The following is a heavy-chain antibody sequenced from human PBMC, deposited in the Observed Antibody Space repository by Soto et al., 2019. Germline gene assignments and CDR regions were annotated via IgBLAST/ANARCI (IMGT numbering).Heavy chain of an antibody. Sequence: SGTLALTCAVYGGSVNGYYWSWIRQPPGKGLEWIGYIYYSGSTNYNPSLKSRVTISVDTSKNQFSLKLSSVTAADTAVYYCARTRVLRYFDWPFGFDYWGQGTLVTVSS. D-gene: IGHD3-9*01. V-gene: IGHV4-59*02. CDR2: IYYSGST. CDR3: ARTRVLRYFDWPFGFDY. CDR1: GGSVNGYY. J-gene: IGHJ4*02.